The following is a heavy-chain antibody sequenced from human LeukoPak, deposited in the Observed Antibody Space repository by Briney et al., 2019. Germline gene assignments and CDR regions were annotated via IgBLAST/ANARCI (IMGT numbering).Heavy chain of an antibody. V-gene: IGHV3-23*01. CDR3: AKARIASAGTGAFDV. D-gene: IGHD6-13*01. CDR1: GFTVSSYG. Sequence: GGSLRLSCAASGFTVSSYGMTWVRQAPGKGLEWVSAFSATDGSAQYAESVKDRFTISRDNSKNSLYLQMNCLRDEDTAVYYCAKARIASAGTGAFDVWGQGTMVTVSS. J-gene: IGHJ3*01. CDR2: FSATDGSA.